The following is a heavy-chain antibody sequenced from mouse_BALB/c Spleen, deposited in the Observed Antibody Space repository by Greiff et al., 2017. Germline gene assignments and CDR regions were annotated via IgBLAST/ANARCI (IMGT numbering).Heavy chain of an antibody. V-gene: IGHV1-5*01. D-gene: IGHD4-1*01. CDR3: TRITGTGYAMDY. CDR1: GYSFTSYW. J-gene: IGHJ4*01. CDR2: IYPGNSDT. Sequence: VQLKQSGTVLARPGASVKMSCKASGYSFTSYWMHWVKQRPGQGLEWIGAIYPGNSDTSYNQKFKGKAKLTAVTSASTAYMELSSLTNEDSAVYYCTRITGTGYAMDYWGQGTSVTVSS.